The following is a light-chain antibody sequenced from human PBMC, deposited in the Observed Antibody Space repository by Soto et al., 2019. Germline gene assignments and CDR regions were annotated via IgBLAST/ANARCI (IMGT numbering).Light chain of an antibody. CDR3: QQYNNWPPGT. CDR2: GAS. V-gene: IGKV3-15*01. J-gene: IGKJ1*01. CDR1: HSVSSN. Sequence: EIVMTQSPATLSVSPGERATLSCRASHSVSSNLAWYQQKPGQAPRLLIYGASTRATDIPARFSGSGSGTEFTLTISSLQSEDFAGYYCQQYNNWPPGTFGQGTKVEIK.